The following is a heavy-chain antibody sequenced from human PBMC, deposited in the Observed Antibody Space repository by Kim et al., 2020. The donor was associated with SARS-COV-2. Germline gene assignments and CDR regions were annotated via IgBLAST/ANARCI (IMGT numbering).Heavy chain of an antibody. D-gene: IGHD6-25*01. Sequence: YYHPSLKSRVTLSVDMSKNQCSLKLTSMTVSDTAVYYCAQRPKRDLGAFDIWGQGTMVTVSS. V-gene: IGHV4-39*01. CDR3: AQRPKRDLGAFDI. J-gene: IGHJ3*02.